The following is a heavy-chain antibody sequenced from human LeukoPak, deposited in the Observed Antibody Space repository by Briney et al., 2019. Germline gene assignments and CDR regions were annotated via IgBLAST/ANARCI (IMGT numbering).Heavy chain of an antibody. D-gene: IGHD6-13*01. CDR1: GGSISSYY. J-gene: IGHJ5*02. CDR3: ARQQLIAAALSWFDP. V-gene: IGHV4-59*01. CDR2: IYYSGST. Sequence: SETLSLTCTVSGGSISSYYWSWIRQPPGKGLEWIGYIYYSGSTNYNPSLKSRVTISVDTSKNQFSLKLSSVTAADTAVYYCARQQLIAAALSWFDPWGQGTLVTVSS.